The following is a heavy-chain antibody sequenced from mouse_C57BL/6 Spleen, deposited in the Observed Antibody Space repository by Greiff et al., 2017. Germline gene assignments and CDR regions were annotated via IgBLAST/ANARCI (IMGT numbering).Heavy chain of an antibody. V-gene: IGHV1-81*01. D-gene: IGHD3-1*01. CDR2: FYPRSGNT. CDR3: ARENSSGYPPYAMDY. CDR1: GYTFTSYG. J-gene: IGHJ4*01. Sequence: QVQLQQSGAELVRPGASVKLSCKASGYTFTSYGISWVKQRPGQGLEWIGEFYPRSGNTYYNEKFKGKATLTADKSSSTAYMELSRLTSEDSAVYFCARENSSGYPPYAMDYWGQGTSVTVSS.